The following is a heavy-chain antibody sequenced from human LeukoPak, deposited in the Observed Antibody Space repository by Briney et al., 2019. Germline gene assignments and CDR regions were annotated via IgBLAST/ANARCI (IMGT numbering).Heavy chain of an antibody. Sequence: ASVKVSCKASGGTFSSYTISWVRQAPGQGLEWMGRIIPILGIANYAQKFQGRVMITADKSTSTAYMELSSLRSEDTAVYYCASWGMATVVPTPFDYWGQGTLVTVSS. CDR1: GGTFSSYT. CDR2: IIPILGIA. D-gene: IGHD4-23*01. V-gene: IGHV1-69*02. CDR3: ASWGMATVVPTPFDY. J-gene: IGHJ4*02.